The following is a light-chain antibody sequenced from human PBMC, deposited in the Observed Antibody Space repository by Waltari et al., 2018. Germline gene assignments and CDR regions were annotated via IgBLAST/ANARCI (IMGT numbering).Light chain of an antibody. J-gene: IGLJ2*01. CDR3: CSYAGSSTFT. Sequence: QSALTQPASVSGSPGQSITISCTGTSSDVGSYNLVSWYQQHPGKAPKLIIYEVSKRPSGVSNRFSGSKSGNTASLTISVLQAEDEADYYCCSYAGSSTFTFGGGTKLTVL. CDR1: SSDVGSYNL. V-gene: IGLV2-23*02. CDR2: EVS.